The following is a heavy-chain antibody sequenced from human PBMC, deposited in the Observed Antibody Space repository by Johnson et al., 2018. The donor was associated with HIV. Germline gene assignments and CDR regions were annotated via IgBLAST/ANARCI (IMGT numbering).Heavy chain of an antibody. V-gene: IGHV3-11*01. CDR1: GFTFSDFY. CDR3: AKEISSWGAFDI. CDR2: ISGNGTNT. D-gene: IGHD3-16*01. Sequence: QVQLVESGGGLVKPGGSLRLSCAASGFTFSDFYMSWIRQAPGKGLEWVSYISGNGTNTHYAASVKGRFTISRDNAKYSLYLQMNMRRVEDTALYYCAKEISSWGAFDIWGQGTMVTVSS. J-gene: IGHJ3*02.